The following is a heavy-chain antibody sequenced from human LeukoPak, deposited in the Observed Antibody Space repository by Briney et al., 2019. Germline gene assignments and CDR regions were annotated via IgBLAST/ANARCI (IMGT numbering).Heavy chain of an antibody. CDR1: GGSFSGYY. V-gene: IGHV4-34*01. D-gene: IGHD3-22*01. CDR2: IKHSGST. CDR3: ARGTPYYYDSSGYYRNWFDP. J-gene: IGHJ5*02. Sequence: SETLSLTCAVYGGSFSGYYWSWIRQPPGKGLEWIGEIKHSGSTNYNPSLKSRVTISVDTSKNQFSLKLSSVTAADTAVYYCARGTPYYYDSSGYYRNWFDPWGQGTLVTVSS.